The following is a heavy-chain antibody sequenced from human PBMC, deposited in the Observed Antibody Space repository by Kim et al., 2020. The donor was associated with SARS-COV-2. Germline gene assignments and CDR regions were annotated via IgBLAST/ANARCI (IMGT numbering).Heavy chain of an antibody. Sequence: SVKVSCKASGGTFSSYAISWVRQAPGQGLEWMGGIIPIFGTANYAQKFQGRVTITADESTSTAYMELSSLRSEDTAVYYCASSIRVATDQSAATYGMDVWGQGTTVTVSS. CDR1: GGTFSSYA. D-gene: IGHD5-12*01. CDR2: IIPIFGTA. J-gene: IGHJ6*02. CDR3: ASSIRVATDQSAATYGMDV. V-gene: IGHV1-69*13.